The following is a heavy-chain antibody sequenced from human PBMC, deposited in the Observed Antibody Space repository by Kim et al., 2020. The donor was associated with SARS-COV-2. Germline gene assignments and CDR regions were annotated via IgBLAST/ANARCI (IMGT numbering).Heavy chain of an antibody. V-gene: IGHV3-23*01. Sequence: GGSLRLSCAASGFTFTNYALSWVRQAPGKGLEWVSAISGGGRTKYPAASVKGRFPFSRNDSKTPVYLQMNSLRVEATAIYYWARFDDDNGYYQYYFDFWGQGTLVTVSS. J-gene: IGHJ4*02. CDR1: GFTFTNYA. CDR3: ARFDDDNGYYQYYFDF. CDR2: ISGGGRTK. D-gene: IGHD3-22*01.